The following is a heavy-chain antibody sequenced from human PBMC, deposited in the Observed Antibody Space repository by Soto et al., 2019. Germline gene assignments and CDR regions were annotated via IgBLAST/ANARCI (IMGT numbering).Heavy chain of an antibody. J-gene: IGHJ4*02. CDR1: GGTFSSYA. CDR3: ARDVIAAAGTAG. Sequence: QVQLVQSGAEVKKPGSSVKVSCKASGGTFSSYAISWVRQAPGQGLEWMGGIIPIFGTANYAQKFQGRVTIXAXXSTSTADMELSSLRSEDTAVYYCARDVIAAAGTAGWGQGTLVTVSS. D-gene: IGHD6-13*01. CDR2: IIPIFGTA. V-gene: IGHV1-69*12.